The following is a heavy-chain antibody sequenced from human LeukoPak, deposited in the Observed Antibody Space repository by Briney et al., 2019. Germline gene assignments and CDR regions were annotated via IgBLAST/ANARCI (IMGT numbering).Heavy chain of an antibody. CDR1: GFTFSGSA. D-gene: IGHD7-27*01. Sequence: PGGSLRLSCAASGFTFSGSAMHWVRQASGKGLELVGRIRSKANSYATAYAASVKGRFTISRDDSKNTAYLQMNSLKTEDTAVYYCTRLVYNSTTGGYWGQGTLVTVSS. CDR3: TRLVYNSTTGGY. V-gene: IGHV3-73*01. CDR2: IRSKANSYAT. J-gene: IGHJ4*02.